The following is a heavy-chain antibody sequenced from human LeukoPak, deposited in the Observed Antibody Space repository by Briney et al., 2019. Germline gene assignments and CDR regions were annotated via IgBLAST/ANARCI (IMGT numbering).Heavy chain of an antibody. CDR2: IYTSGST. J-gene: IGHJ6*03. CDR3: ATKVPRGPYYYYYYYMHV. CDR1: GGSISSCSYY. Sequence: SQTLSLTCTVSGGSISSCSYYWSWIRQPAGKGLEWIGRIYTSGSTNYNPSLKSRVTISVDTSKNQFSLKLSSVTAADTAVYYCATKVPRGPYYYYYYYMHVWGKGTTVTVSS. V-gene: IGHV4-61*02. D-gene: IGHD4/OR15-4a*01.